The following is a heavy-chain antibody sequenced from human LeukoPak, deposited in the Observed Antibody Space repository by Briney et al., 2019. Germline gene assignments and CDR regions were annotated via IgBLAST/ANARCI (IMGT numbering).Heavy chain of an antibody. D-gene: IGHD3-3*01. CDR3: ASARYDFRSGPSDY. CDR2: IIPIFGTA. CDR1: GGTFSSYA. Sequence: SVKVSCKASGGTFSSYAISWVRQAPGQGLEWMGGIIPIFGTANYAQKFQGRVTITTDESTSTAYMELSSLRSEDTAVYYCASARYDFRSGPSDYWGQGTLVTVSS. J-gene: IGHJ4*02. V-gene: IGHV1-69*05.